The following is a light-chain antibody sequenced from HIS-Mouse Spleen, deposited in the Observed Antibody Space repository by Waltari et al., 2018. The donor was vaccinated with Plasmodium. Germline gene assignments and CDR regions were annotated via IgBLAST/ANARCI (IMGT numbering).Light chain of an antibody. CDR1: SSDVGGYNY. V-gene: IGLV2-8*01. CDR2: EVS. Sequence: QSALTQPPSASGSPGQSVTISCTGTSSDVGGYNYVSWYQQHPGKAPKLMIYEVSKRPSGGPDRFSGSKCGNSASLTVSGREAEDEADYYCSSYAGSNNLVFGGGTKQTVL. CDR3: SSYAGSNNLV. J-gene: IGLJ2*01.